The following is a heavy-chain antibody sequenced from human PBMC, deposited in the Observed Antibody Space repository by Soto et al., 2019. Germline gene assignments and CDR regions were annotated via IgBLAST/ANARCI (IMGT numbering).Heavy chain of an antibody. CDR2: IYYRGNA. CDR3: ARLEGLATISYYFDF. V-gene: IGHV4-39*01. CDR1: DDSINSDKYY. J-gene: IGHJ4*02. Sequence: NXAETLSLTCSVSDDSINSDKYYWGWIRQPPGKGLEWIGSIYYRGNAYYNPSLQTRVTISLDKSKSQFSLKLNSVTAADSAVYFCARLEGLATISYYFDFWGPGALVTVSS. D-gene: IGHD3-9*01.